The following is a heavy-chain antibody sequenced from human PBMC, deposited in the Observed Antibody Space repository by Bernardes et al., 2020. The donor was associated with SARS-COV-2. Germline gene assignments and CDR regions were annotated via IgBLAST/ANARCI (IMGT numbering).Heavy chain of an antibody. CDR3: ARDLYWYYDL. Sequence: ASVKVSCKASGYTFTSKAIHWLRQAPGQRLEWMGWINTGNGNTKYSQKIQGRVTITRDTSASTVYMELNSLRSEDTAVYYCARDLYWYYDLWGRGTLVTVSS. J-gene: IGHJ2*01. V-gene: IGHV1-3*04. CDR1: GYTFTSKA. CDR2: INTGNGNT.